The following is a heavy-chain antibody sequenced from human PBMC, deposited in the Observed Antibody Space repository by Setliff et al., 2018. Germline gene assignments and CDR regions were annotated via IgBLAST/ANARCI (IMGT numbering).Heavy chain of an antibody. Sequence: PGGSLRLSCAASGFTFSSYGMHWVRQAPGKGLEWVAVVSYDGSNKYYADSVKGRFTISRDNSKNTLYLQMNSLGADDTAVYYCARSPANGGHDAFDIWGQGTMVTVSS. J-gene: IGHJ3*02. CDR1: GFTFSSYG. D-gene: IGHD6-25*01. CDR2: VSYDGSNK. CDR3: ARSPANGGHDAFDI. V-gene: IGHV3-30*03.